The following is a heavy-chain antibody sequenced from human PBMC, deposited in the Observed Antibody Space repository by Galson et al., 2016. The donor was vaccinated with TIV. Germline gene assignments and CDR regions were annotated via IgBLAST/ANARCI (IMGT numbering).Heavy chain of an antibody. Sequence: LRLSCAASGFPFDDYAMHWVRQPPGKGLEWVSSINWHGNSVVYADSVKGRFTISRDNGKTSLYLQMNSLRPEDTALYYCAKDRAADASMDYYFYHAMGVWGHGTAVTVSS. D-gene: IGHD5-18*01. CDR1: GFPFDDYA. CDR2: INWHGNSV. CDR3: AKDRAADASMDYYFYHAMGV. J-gene: IGHJ6*02. V-gene: IGHV3-9*01.